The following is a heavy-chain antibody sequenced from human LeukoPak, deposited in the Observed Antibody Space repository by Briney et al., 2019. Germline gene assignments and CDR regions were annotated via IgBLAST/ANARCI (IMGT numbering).Heavy chain of an antibody. CDR1: GFTFSSYA. CDR2: ISGNGGST. J-gene: IGHJ4*02. Sequence: GGSPRLSCSASGFTFSSYAMHWVRQTPGKGLEYISAISGNGGSTYYADSVKGRFTISRDNSKSTPYLQMSSLRPEDTAVYHCVKGGEAVMYYFDFWGQGTLVTVSS. CDR3: VKGGEAVMYYFDF. V-gene: IGHV3-64D*06. D-gene: IGHD4-11*01.